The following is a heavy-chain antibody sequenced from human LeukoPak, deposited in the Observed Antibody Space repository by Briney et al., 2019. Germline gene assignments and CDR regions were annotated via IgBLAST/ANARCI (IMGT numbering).Heavy chain of an antibody. CDR1: GYTLTSYY. D-gene: IGHD3-10*01. J-gene: IGHJ6*03. V-gene: IGHV1-46*01. CDR3: ARGRGFGELRSHYYMDV. Sequence: GASVKVSCKAPGYTLTSYYMHWVRQAPGQGLEWMGIINPSGGSTSYAQKFQGRVTMTRDMSTSTVYMELSSLRSEDTAVYYCARGRGFGELRSHYYMDVWGKGTTVTVSS. CDR2: INPSGGST.